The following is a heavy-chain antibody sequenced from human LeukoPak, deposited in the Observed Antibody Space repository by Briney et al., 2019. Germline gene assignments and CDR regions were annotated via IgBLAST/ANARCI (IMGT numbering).Heavy chain of an antibody. J-gene: IGHJ6*02. D-gene: IGHD2-15*01. CDR1: GFTFSSYA. CDR2: ISGSGSRT. Sequence: GGSLRLSCAASGFTFSSYAMSWVRQAPGKGLEWVSSISGSGSRTYYADSVKGRFTISRDNSKNTLFLQMNSLRAEDTAVYYCAKNLYCGGGSCYPSALGMDVWGQGTTVTVSS. CDR3: AKNLYCGGGSCYPSALGMDV. V-gene: IGHV3-23*01.